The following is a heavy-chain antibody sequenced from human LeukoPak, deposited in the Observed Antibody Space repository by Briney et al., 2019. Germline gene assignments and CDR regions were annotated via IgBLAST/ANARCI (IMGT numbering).Heavy chain of an antibody. V-gene: IGHV3-66*01. Sequence: GGSLRLSCAASGFTVSSNYMSWVRQAPGKGLEWVSVIYSGGSTYYADSVKGRFTISRDNSKNTVYLQMNSLRAEDTAVYYCATSIVGATKDYYYHMDVWGKGTTVTVSS. D-gene: IGHD1-26*01. CDR3: ATSIVGATKDYYYHMDV. CDR2: IYSGGST. CDR1: GFTVSSNY. J-gene: IGHJ6*03.